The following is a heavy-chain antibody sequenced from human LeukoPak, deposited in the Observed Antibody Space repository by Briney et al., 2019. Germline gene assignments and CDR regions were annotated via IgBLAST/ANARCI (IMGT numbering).Heavy chain of an antibody. D-gene: IGHD6-6*01. J-gene: IGHJ4*02. Sequence: ASVKVSCKASGYTSTSYGISWVRQAPEQGLEWMGWISAYNGNTNYAQKLQGRVTMTTDTSTSTAYMELRSLRSDDTAVYYCARDRLVAARRYFDYWGQGTLVTVSS. CDR1: GYTSTSYG. CDR2: ISAYNGNT. V-gene: IGHV1-18*01. CDR3: ARDRLVAARRYFDY.